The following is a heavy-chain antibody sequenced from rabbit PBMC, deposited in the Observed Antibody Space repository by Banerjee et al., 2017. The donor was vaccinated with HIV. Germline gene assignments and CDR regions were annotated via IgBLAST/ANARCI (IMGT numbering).Heavy chain of an antibody. V-gene: IGHV1S40*01. Sequence: QSLEESGGDLVKPGASLTLTCKASGFSFTDNYYMCWVRQAPGKGLELIACIGTNTGNTYYASWAKGRFTISKTSSTTVTLQMTSLTAADTATYFCARDGSGAYSAFDLWGQGTLVTVS. CDR1: GFSFTDNYY. D-gene: IGHD1-1*01. CDR2: IGTNTGNT. CDR3: ARDGSGAYSAFDL. J-gene: IGHJ4*01.